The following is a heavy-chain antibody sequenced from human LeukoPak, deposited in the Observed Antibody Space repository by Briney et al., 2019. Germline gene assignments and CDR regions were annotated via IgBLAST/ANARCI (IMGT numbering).Heavy chain of an antibody. V-gene: IGHV3-15*07. CDR3: TTGNYYDSSGYYYSFAY. CDR1: GFTFSNAW. D-gene: IGHD3-22*01. Sequence: PGGSLRLSCAASGFTFSNAWMNWVRQAPGKGLEWVGRIKSKTDGGTTDYAAPVKGRFTISRDDSKNTLYLQMNSLKTEDTAVYYCTTGNYYDSSGYYYSFAYGGQGTLVTVSA. CDR2: IKSKTDGGTT. J-gene: IGHJ4*02.